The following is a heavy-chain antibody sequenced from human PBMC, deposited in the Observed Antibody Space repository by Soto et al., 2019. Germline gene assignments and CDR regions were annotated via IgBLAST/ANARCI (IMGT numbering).Heavy chain of an antibody. J-gene: IGHJ5*02. CDR1: GGSISSSSYY. CDR2: IYYSGST. Sequence: SETLSLTCTVSGGSISSSSYYWGWIRQPPGKGLEWIGSIYYSGSTYYNPSLKSRVTISVDTSKNQFSLKLSSVTAADTAVYYCARDGRQQLGFDGGPNWFDPWGQGTLVTVSS. D-gene: IGHD6-13*01. V-gene: IGHV4-39*07. CDR3: ARDGRQQLGFDGGPNWFDP.